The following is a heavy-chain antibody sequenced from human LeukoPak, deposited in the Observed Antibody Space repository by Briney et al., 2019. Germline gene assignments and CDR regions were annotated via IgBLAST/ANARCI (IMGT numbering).Heavy chain of an antibody. CDR3: ARDDGSWQWLGN. CDR2: ISGSGGTT. J-gene: IGHJ4*02. CDR1: GFTFSSYA. Sequence: GGSLRLSCAASGFTFSSYAMSWVRQAPGKGLEWVSAISGSGGTTYYADSVKGRFTISRDNAKNSLYLQMNSLRAEDTAVYYCARDDGSWQWLGNWGQGTLVTVSS. V-gene: IGHV3-23*01. D-gene: IGHD6-19*01.